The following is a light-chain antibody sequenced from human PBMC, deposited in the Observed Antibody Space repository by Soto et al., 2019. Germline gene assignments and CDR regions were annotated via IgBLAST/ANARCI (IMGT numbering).Light chain of an antibody. CDR3: QQRSNWFT. J-gene: IGKJ4*01. Sequence: EIVLTQSPATLSLSPGERATLSCRASQSVSSYLAWYQQKPGQAPRLPIYDASNRATGIPARFSGSGSGTDFTLTISSLEPEDFAVYYCQQRSNWFTFGGGTKVDIK. CDR1: QSVSSY. CDR2: DAS. V-gene: IGKV3-11*01.